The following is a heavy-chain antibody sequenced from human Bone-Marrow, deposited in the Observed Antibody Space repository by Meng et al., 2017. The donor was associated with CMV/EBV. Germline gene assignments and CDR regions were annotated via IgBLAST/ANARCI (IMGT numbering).Heavy chain of an antibody. CDR1: GFTFSSYA. CDR2: ISGSGGST. CDR3: ARDGLGYCTSSTCYGNNWFDP. Sequence: GESLKISCAASGFTFSSYAMSWVRQAPGKGLEWVSAISGSGGSTYYADSVKGRFTISRDNYKNTLYLQMNSLRAEDTAVYYCARDGLGYCTSSTCYGNNWFDPWGQGTLVTVSS. V-gene: IGHV3-23*01. J-gene: IGHJ5*02. D-gene: IGHD2-2*01.